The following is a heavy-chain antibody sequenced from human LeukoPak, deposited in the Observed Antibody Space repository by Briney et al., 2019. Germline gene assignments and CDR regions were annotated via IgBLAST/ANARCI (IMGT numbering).Heavy chain of an antibody. V-gene: IGHV5-51*01. CDR3: ARHYNYYDSSGYYLPDY. J-gene: IGHJ4*02. CDR2: IYPGDSDT. D-gene: IGHD3-22*01. CDR1: GYGFTSYW. Sequence: GESLKISCKGSGYGFTSYWIGWVRQMPGKGLEWMGIIYPGDSDTRYSPSFQGQVTISADKSISTAYLQWSSLKASDTAMYYCARHYNYYDSSGYYLPDYWGQGTLVTVSS.